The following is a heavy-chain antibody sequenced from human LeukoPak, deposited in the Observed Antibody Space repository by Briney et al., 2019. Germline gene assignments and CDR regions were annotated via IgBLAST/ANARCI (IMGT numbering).Heavy chain of an antibody. CDR3: AREGDTAMTAGYYYYMDV. CDR1: GFSFSSFA. J-gene: IGHJ6*03. D-gene: IGHD5-18*01. CDR2: ISYDGSNK. Sequence: GGSLRLSCGASGFSFSSFAMHWVRQAPGKGLEWVAVISYDGSNKYYAGSVKGRFTISRDNSKNTLYLQMNSLRAEDTAVYYCAREGDTAMTAGYYYYMDVWGKGTTVTVSS. V-gene: IGHV3-30*19.